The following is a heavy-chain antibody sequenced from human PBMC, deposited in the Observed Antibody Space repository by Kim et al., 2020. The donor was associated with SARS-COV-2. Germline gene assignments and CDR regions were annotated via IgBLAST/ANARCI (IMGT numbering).Heavy chain of an antibody. CDR3: TRALGVVAPYTYGMDV. CDR1: GFTFGDYA. J-gene: IGHJ6*02. Sequence: GGSLRLSCTASGFTFGDYAMSWFRQAPGKGLEWVGFIRSKAYGGTTEYAASVKGRFTISRDDSKSIAYLQMNSLKTEDTAVYYCTRALGVVAPYTYGMDVWGQGTTVTVSS. V-gene: IGHV3-49*03. CDR2: IRSKAYGGTT. D-gene: IGHD2-2*02.